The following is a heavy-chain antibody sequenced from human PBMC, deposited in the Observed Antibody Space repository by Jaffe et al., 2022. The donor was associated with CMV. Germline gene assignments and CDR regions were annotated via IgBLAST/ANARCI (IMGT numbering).Heavy chain of an antibody. J-gene: IGHJ3*02. V-gene: IGHV1-2*04. CDR2: INPNSGGT. CDR1: GYTFTGYY. CDR3: ATSGYSGYDGGHDAFDI. D-gene: IGHD5-12*01. Sequence: QVQLVQSGAEVKKPGASVKVSCKASGYTFTGYYMHWVRQAPGQGLEWMGWINPNSGGTNYAQKFQGWVTMTRDTSISTAYMELSRLRSDDTAVYYCATSGYSGYDGGHDAFDIWGQGTMVTVSS.